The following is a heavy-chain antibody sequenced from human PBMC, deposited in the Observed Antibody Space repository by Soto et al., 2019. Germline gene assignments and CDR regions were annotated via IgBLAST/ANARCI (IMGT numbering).Heavy chain of an antibody. J-gene: IGHJ6*02. CDR2: IYSNGNT. Sequence: VGSLRLSCAASGFTVSTNYRTWVRQTPGKGLEWVSIIYSNGNTYYADSVKGRFTISRDNSKNTLYLQMNSLRVDDTAVYYCVVEDLGMEVWGQGTTVTSP. CDR3: VVEDLGMEV. V-gene: IGHV3-53*01. CDR1: GFTVSTNY. D-gene: IGHD2-15*01.